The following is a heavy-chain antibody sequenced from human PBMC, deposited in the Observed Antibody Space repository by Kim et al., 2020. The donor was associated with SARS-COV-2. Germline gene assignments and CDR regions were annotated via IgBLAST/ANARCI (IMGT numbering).Heavy chain of an antibody. D-gene: IGHD3-10*01. J-gene: IGHJ5*02. CDR1: GFTFSSYS. Sequence: GGSLRLSCAASGFTFSSYSMNWVRQAPGKGLEWVSYISSSSSTIYYADSVKGRFTISRDNAKNSLYLQMNSLRDEDTAVYYCARDLGNYYGSGSYYNWFDPWGQGTLVTVSS. V-gene: IGHV3-48*02. CDR2: ISSSSSTI. CDR3: ARDLGNYYGSGSYYNWFDP.